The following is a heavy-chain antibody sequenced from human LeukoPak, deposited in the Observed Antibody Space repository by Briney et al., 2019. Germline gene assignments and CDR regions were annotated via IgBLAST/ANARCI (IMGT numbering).Heavy chain of an antibody. Sequence: PGGSLRLSCAASGFTVSSNYMSWVRQAPGKGLEWVSVIYNGGSTYYADSVKGRFTISRHNSKNTLYLQMNSLRAEDTAVYYCARLLWFGENVFDYWGQGTRVTVSS. CDR2: IYNGGST. CDR1: GFTVSSNY. D-gene: IGHD3-10*01. CDR3: ARLLWFGENVFDY. V-gene: IGHV3-53*04. J-gene: IGHJ4*02.